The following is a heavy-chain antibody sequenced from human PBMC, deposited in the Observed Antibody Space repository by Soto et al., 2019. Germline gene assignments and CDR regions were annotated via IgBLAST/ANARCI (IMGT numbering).Heavy chain of an antibody. Sequence: ASVKVSCKASGYTFSGHSISWVLQAPGQGLEWMGWISASNGHTNYAQKFQGRVTMTTDTFTTTVYMEMKSLRSDDTAVYYCARNTGSGNSGGFDYWGQGTLVTVSS. CDR1: GYTFSGHS. CDR2: ISASNGHT. D-gene: IGHD3-3*01. CDR3: ARNTGSGNSGGFDY. J-gene: IGHJ4*02. V-gene: IGHV1-18*04.